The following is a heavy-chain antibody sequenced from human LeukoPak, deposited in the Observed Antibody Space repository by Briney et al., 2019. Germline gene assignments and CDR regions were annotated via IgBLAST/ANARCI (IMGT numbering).Heavy chain of an antibody. CDR3: ARRGPRASIAYCGGDCLGYFDY. J-gene: IGHJ4*02. D-gene: IGHD2-21*02. CDR2: IYHSGST. V-gene: IGHV4-38-2*02. CDR1: GGSFSGFY. Sequence: SETLSLTCSVSGGSFSGFYWGWIRQPPGKGLEWIGSIYHSGSTYYNPSLKSRVTISVDTSKNQFSLKLSSVTAADTAVYYCARRGPRASIAYCGGDCLGYFDYWGQGTLVTVSS.